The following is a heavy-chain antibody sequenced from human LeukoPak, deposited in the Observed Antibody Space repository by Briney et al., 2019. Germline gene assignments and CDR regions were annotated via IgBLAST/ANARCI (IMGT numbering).Heavy chain of an antibody. CDR2: INGDGTST. CDR1: GFIFSSYW. CDR3: TRQWHPPSDY. J-gene: IGHJ4*02. D-gene: IGHD6-19*01. V-gene: IGHV3-74*03. Sequence: PGGSLRLSCAASGFIFSSYWMHWVRQKPGEGPLWLSRINGDGTSTAYAHSVQGRFIISRDSAMNTLYLQMNSLRVDDTAVYYCTRQWHPPSDYWGLGTVVTVSS.